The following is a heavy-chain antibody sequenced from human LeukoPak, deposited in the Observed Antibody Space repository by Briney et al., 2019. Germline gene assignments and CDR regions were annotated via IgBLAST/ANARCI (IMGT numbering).Heavy chain of an antibody. V-gene: IGHV5-51*01. CDR3: ARQAGIYTVTAL. CDR2: IYPGDSDT. Sequence: GESLEISCQGSGYRFTSYWIGWVRQLPGKGLEWMGIIYPGDSDTRYSPSFQGQVTISADKSISTAYLQWSSLKASDTAMYYCARQAGIYTVTALWGQGTMVTVSS. J-gene: IGHJ3*01. CDR1: GYRFTSYW. D-gene: IGHD4-17*01.